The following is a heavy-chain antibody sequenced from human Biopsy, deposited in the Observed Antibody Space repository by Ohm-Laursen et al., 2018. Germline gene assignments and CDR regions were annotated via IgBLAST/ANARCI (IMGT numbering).Heavy chain of an antibody. V-gene: IGHV4-59*01. CDR2: IYYSVMT. CDR3: ARDSGILNYGSFKYYHYYGMDV. Sequence: GTLSLTCNVSGGDINNYYWSWIRQPPGKGLEWIGHIYYSVMTNYNPSLQSRVSISVDTSRNQVSLTLSSVTAADTAVYYCARDSGILNYGSFKYYHYYGMDVWGQGTKVTVSS. CDR1: GGDINNYY. J-gene: IGHJ6*02. D-gene: IGHD4-17*01.